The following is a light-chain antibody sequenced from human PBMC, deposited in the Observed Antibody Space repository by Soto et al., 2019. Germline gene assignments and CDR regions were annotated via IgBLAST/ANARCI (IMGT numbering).Light chain of an antibody. J-gene: IGLJ2*01. CDR1: SSNIGAGFD. CDR3: QSYDSSLSAVV. Sequence: QSVLTQQPSVSGAPGQRVTISCTGNSSNIGAGFDVHWYQQLPGTAPKLLIYDNSNRPSGVPDRFSGSKSGTSASLAITGLQAEDGTDYYCQSYDSSLSAVVFGGGTKLTVL. V-gene: IGLV1-40*01. CDR2: DNS.